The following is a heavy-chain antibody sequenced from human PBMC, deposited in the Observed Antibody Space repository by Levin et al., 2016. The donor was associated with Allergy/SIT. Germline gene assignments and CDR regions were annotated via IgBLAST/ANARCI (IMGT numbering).Heavy chain of an antibody. CDR1: GGSFSDFS. Sequence: SETLSLTCAVYGGSFSDFSWSWIRQSPGRGLEWIGTTDHRGSADYNPSLKGRVTISVDTPKNQFSLRLTSVTAADAAVYYCARVFRITSFLVLNLDRTFDHWGQGTPVTVSS. D-gene: IGHD1-14*01. CDR2: TDHRGSA. CDR3: ARVFRITSFLVLNLDRTFDH. V-gene: IGHV4-34*01. J-gene: IGHJ4*02.